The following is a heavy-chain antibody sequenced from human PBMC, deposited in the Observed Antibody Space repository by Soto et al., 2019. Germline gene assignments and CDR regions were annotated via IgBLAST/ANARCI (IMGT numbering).Heavy chain of an antibody. Sequence: QVQLVQSGVEVKKPGASVEVSCKASGYTFIGHGISWWRQAPGQGLEWLGWMSAYNGNTKYAQKLQGRVTMTTDTSTSTAYMELRSLRSDDTAVYYCARALGGSPEDYWGQGTLVTVSS. D-gene: IGHD2-15*01. V-gene: IGHV1-18*01. J-gene: IGHJ4*02. CDR3: ARALGGSPEDY. CDR2: MSAYNGNT. CDR1: GYTFIGHG.